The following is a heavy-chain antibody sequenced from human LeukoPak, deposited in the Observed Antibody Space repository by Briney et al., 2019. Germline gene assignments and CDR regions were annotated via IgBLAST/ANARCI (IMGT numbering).Heavy chain of an antibody. CDR1: GYTFTGYY. V-gene: IGHV1-18*04. J-gene: IGHJ4*02. CDR2: ISGYNGNT. D-gene: IGHD4-17*01. Sequence: GASVKVSCKASGYTFTGYYMHWVRQAPGRGLEWMGWISGYNGNTKYAQNLQGRVTMTTDTSTSTAYMELRSLRSDDTAVYYCARDLNTDYGDYDGSYWGQGILVTVSS. CDR3: ARDLNTDYGDYDGSY.